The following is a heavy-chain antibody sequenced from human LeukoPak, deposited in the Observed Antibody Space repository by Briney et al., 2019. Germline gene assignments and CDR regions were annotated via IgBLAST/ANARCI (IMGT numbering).Heavy chain of an antibody. D-gene: IGHD2-15*01. J-gene: IGHJ4*02. Sequence: ASVTVSCKASGHTFTNYPMNWVRQAPGQGLEWMGWINTNTGNPMYARGFTERFVFSWDTSVTTAHLQINSLKPEDTAVYFCARDTYCTGGRCYSRVGYWGQGTVVPVSS. CDR3: ARDTYCTGGRCYSRVGY. CDR1: GHTFTNYP. V-gene: IGHV7-4-1*02. CDR2: INTNTGNP.